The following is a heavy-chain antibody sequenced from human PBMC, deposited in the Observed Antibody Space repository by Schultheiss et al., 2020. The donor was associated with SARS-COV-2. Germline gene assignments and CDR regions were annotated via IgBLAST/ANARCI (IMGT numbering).Heavy chain of an antibody. Sequence: GGSLRLSCAASGFTFSSYAMSWVRQAPGKGLEWVSAISGSGGSTYYADSVKGRFTISRDNAKNSLYLQMNSLRAEDTAVYYCARVGIAVAGTPLFYYMDVWGKGTTVTVSS. CDR2: ISGSGGST. D-gene: IGHD6-19*01. CDR1: GFTFSSYA. J-gene: IGHJ6*03. CDR3: ARVGIAVAGTPLFYYMDV. V-gene: IGHV3-23*01.